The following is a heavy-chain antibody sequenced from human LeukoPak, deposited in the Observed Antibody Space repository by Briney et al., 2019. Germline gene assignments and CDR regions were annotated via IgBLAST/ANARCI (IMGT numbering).Heavy chain of an antibody. CDR3: ARGIRGYWPSGLDY. CDR2: IYPGDSDT. J-gene: IGHJ4*02. D-gene: IGHD2-2*03. Sequence: GESLKISCKTSGYIFTNSWIGWVRQEPGKGLECMGIIYPGDSDTRYSPSFQGQVTISADKSISTAYLQWSSLKASDTAMYYCARGIRGYWPSGLDYWGQGTLVTVSS. V-gene: IGHV5-51*01. CDR1: GYIFTNSW.